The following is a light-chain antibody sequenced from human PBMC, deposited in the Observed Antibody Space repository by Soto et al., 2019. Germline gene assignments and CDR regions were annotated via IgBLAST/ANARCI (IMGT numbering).Light chain of an antibody. Sequence: DIPMTQSPSSVSASVGDRVTITCRASQGISRWLVWYQQKPGKAPKLLIYAASSLQSGVPSRFSGSGSGTDFTLTITSLQPEDFATYYCQQANNFPPTFGGGTKVEIK. J-gene: IGKJ4*01. CDR2: AAS. CDR1: QGISRW. CDR3: QQANNFPPT. V-gene: IGKV1-12*01.